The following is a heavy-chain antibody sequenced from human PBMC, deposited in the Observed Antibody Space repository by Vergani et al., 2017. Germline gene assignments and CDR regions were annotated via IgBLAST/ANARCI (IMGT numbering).Heavy chain of an antibody. CDR1: GYTFTSYD. J-gene: IGHJ2*01. D-gene: IGHD5-12*01. V-gene: IGHV1-8*01. CDR3: ARDIGVSRGPDWYFDL. CDR2: MNPNSGNT. Sequence: QVQLVQSGAEVKKPGASVKVSCKASGYTFTSYDINWVRQATGQGLEWMGWMNPNSGNTGYAQKFQGRVTMTRNTSISTAYMELSSLRSEDTAVYYCARDIGVSRGPDWYFDLWGRGTLVTVSS.